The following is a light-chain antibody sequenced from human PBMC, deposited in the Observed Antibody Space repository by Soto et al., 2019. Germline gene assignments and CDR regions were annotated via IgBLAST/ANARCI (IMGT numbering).Light chain of an antibody. Sequence: QSALTQPRSVSGSPGQSVTISFTGTSSDVVPWYQQHPGKAPKLIIYYVSHRPSGVPDRFSGSKSGNTASLTISWLQAEDEADYNCCSSAGGFTWVFGGGTKLTVL. CDR2: YVS. V-gene: IGLV2-11*01. CDR3: CSSAGGFTWV. CDR1: SSDV. J-gene: IGLJ3*02.